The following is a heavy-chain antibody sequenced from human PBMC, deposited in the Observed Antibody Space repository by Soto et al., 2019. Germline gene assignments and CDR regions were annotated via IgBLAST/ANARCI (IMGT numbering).Heavy chain of an antibody. J-gene: IGHJ4*02. Sequence: QVQLVQSGAEVKKPGASVKVSCKASGYTFIHYYIHWVRQAPGQGLEWMAIINPNGGSKNYAQKFRGRVTVTSDTSTTTVSMELNSLGSDDTAVYFCARSLLQGDFWGQGTLVTVSS. V-gene: IGHV1-46*01. CDR3: ARSLLQGDF. CDR2: INPNGGSK. D-gene: IGHD2-21*01. CDR1: GYTFIHYY.